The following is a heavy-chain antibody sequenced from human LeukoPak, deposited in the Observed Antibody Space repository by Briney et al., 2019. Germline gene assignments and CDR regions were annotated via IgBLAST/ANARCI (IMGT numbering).Heavy chain of an antibody. D-gene: IGHD1-26*01. V-gene: IGHV3-30*18. Sequence: GGSLRLSCAASGFTFSSYGMHWVRQAPGKVLEWVAVISYDGSNKYYADSVKGRFTISRDNSKNTLYLQMNSLRAEDTAVYYCAKSWAHPLLVPFDYWGQGTLVTVSS. J-gene: IGHJ4*02. CDR2: ISYDGSNK. CDR3: AKSWAHPLLVPFDY. CDR1: GFTFSSYG.